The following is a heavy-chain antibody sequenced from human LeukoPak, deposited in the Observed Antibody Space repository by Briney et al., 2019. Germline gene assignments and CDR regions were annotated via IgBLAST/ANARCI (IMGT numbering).Heavy chain of an antibody. D-gene: IGHD6-13*01. CDR3: AKSIAAAGYFDY. J-gene: IGHJ4*02. Sequence: GGSLRLSCAASGFTFSSYAMSWVRQAPGKGLEWVSSISGSDGTTYYADSVKGRFTISRDNSKNTLYLQMNSLRAEDTAVYYCAKSIAAAGYFDYWGQGTLVTVSS. V-gene: IGHV3-23*01. CDR2: ISGSDGTT. CDR1: GFTFSSYA.